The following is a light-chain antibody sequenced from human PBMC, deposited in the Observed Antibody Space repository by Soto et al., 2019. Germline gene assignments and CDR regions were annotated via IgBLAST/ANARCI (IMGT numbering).Light chain of an antibody. V-gene: IGLV2-23*01. Sequence: QSALTQPASVSGSPGQSITISCTGTSSDVGSYNLVSWYQQHPGKAPKLMIYEGSKRPSGVSNRFSGSKSGNTASLTISVVQAEDESDYYCCSYAGSHVVFGGGTKVTVL. CDR2: EGS. J-gene: IGLJ2*01. CDR1: SSDVGSYNL. CDR3: CSYAGSHVV.